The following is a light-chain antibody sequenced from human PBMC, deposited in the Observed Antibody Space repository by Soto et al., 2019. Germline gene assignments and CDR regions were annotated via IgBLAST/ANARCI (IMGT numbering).Light chain of an antibody. CDR1: QPITSRY. J-gene: IGKJ5*01. CDR3: QQYDTSPPT. V-gene: IGKV3-20*01. Sequence: IVLTQSPGTLSLSPGERATLSCRASQPITSRYLAWYQHQPGQAPRLLIYRTFARAPGIPDRFSGGVSGTDFTLTISRLEREDFAVYYCQQYDTSPPTFGQGTRLDIK. CDR2: RTF.